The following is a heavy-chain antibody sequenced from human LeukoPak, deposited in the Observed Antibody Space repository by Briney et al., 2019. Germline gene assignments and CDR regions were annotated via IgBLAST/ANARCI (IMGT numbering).Heavy chain of an antibody. Sequence: GASVKVSCKASGYTFTSYIISWVRQAPGQGLEWMGWINAYNGNTDYAQRVQGRVTMTTDTSTSTAYMELSSLRSEDTAVYYCARDCSSGSDLPYYYYYMDVWGKGTTVTVSS. D-gene: IGHD3-22*01. CDR3: ARDCSSGSDLPYYYYYMDV. J-gene: IGHJ6*03. V-gene: IGHV1-18*01. CDR1: GYTFTSYI. CDR2: INAYNGNT.